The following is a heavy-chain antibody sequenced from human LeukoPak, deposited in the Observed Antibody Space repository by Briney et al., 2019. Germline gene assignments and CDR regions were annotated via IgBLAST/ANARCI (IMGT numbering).Heavy chain of an antibody. D-gene: IGHD5-12*01. CDR3: ARDRFRVATTPFDY. J-gene: IGHJ4*02. CDR2: ISYDGSNK. V-gene: IGHV3-30*04. CDR1: GFTFSNYA. Sequence: GRSLRLSCAASGFTFSNYAMHWVRQAPGKGLEWVAVISYDGSNKYYADSVKGRFTISRDNSKNTLYLQMNSLRAEDTAVYYCARDRFRVATTPFDYWGQGTLVTVSS.